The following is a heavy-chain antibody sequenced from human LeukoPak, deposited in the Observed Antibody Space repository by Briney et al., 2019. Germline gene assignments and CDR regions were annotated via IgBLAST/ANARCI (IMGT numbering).Heavy chain of an antibody. CDR1: GYTFTKYA. CDR3: ASRSYYDSSGWAYYFDY. Sequence: ASVKVSCKTSGYTFTKYALHWVRQAPGQRLEWMGWINTGNGNTKYSQKFQDRVTITRDTSASTAYMELSSLRSEDTAVYYCASRSYYDSSGWAYYFDYWGQGTLVTVSS. V-gene: IGHV1-3*04. J-gene: IGHJ4*02. CDR2: INTGNGNT. D-gene: IGHD3-22*01.